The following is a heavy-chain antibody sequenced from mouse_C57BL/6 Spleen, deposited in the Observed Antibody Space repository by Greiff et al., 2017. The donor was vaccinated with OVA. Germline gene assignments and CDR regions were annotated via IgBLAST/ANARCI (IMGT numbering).Heavy chain of an antibody. CDR3: ARERSSYRYAMDY. CDR1: GYTFTDYY. D-gene: IGHD1-1*01. J-gene: IGHJ4*01. Sequence: EVQLQQSGPELVKPGASVKISCKASGYTFTDYYMNWVKQSHGKSLEWIGDINPNNGGTSYNQKFKGKATLTVDKSSSTAYMELRSLTSEDSAVYYCARERSSYRYAMDYWGQGTSVTVSS. V-gene: IGHV1-26*01. CDR2: INPNNGGT.